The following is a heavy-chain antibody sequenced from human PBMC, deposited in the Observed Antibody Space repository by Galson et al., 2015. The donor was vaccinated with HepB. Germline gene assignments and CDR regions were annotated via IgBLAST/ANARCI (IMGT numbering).Heavy chain of an antibody. J-gene: IGHJ6*02. CDR3: AREAREGSGYLPLYYYYGMDV. Sequence: SVKVSCKASGGTFSSYAISWVRQAPGQGPEWMGGIIPIFGTANYAQKFQGRVTITADESTSTAYMELSSLRSEDTAVYYCAREAREGSGYLPLYYYYGMDVWGQGTTVTVSS. CDR1: GGTFSSYA. V-gene: IGHV1-69*13. CDR2: IIPIFGTA. D-gene: IGHD3-22*01.